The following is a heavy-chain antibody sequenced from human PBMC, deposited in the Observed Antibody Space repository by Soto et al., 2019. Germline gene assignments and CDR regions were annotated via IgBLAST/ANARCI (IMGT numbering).Heavy chain of an antibody. D-gene: IGHD2-21*02. CDR1: GFTFSSYA. CDR2: ISYDGSNK. Sequence: GGSLRLSCAASGFTFSSYAMHWVRQAPGKGLEWVAVISYDGSNKYYADSVKGRFTISRDNSKNTLYLQMNSLRAEDTAVYYCARSAPIVVVTAIPGYYGMDVWAKGPRSPSP. V-gene: IGHV3-30-3*01. CDR3: ARSAPIVVVTAIPGYYGMDV. J-gene: IGHJ6*02.